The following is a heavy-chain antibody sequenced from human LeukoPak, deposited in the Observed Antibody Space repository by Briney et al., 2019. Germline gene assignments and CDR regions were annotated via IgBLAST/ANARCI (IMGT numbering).Heavy chain of an antibody. Sequence: PGGSLRLSCTASGFTFGNYAVTWVRQAPGKGLEWVGFIRSKPYGGTAEYAASVQGRFTISRDDSKTIAYLQMNSLKTEGTAVYYCSRYGFVGADFDYWGRGTLVTVSS. J-gene: IGHJ4*02. V-gene: IGHV3-49*04. CDR3: SRYGFVGADFDY. CDR2: IRSKPYGGTA. D-gene: IGHD1-26*01. CDR1: GFTFGNYA.